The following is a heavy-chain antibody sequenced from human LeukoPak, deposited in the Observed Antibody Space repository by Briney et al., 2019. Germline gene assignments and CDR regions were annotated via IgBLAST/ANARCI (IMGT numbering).Heavy chain of an antibody. D-gene: IGHD3/OR15-3a*01. J-gene: IGHJ4*02. V-gene: IGHV3-64*01. CDR1: GFTFSSYA. Sequence: SGGSLRLSCAASGFTFSSYAMHWVRQAPGKGLEYVSAISNSGGSTYYANSVKGRFTIYRDNPKNTLYLQMGSLRAEDMAVYYCASWTKAYEYWGQGAMVTVSS. CDR2: ISNSGGST. CDR3: ASWTKAYEY.